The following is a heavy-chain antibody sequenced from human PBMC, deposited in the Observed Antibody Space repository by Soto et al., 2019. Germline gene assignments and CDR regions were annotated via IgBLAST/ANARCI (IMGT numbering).Heavy chain of an antibody. CDR1: GFSFSSYA. J-gene: IGHJ5*01. D-gene: IGHD6-19*01. CDR2: ISHDGINK. V-gene: IGHV3-30-3*01. Sequence: QVRLVESGGGVVQPGRSLRLSCTASGFSFSSYAMYWFRQPPGKGLEWVAVISHDGINKHYADSVKGRVTVSRDNSTCSLDLQLNSLRGEDTAMYYCARDMYSSDYFVKWFESWGQGTLVTVSS. CDR3: ARDMYSSDYFVKWFES.